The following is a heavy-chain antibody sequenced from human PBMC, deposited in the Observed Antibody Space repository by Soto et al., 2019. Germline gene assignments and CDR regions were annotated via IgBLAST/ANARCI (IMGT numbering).Heavy chain of an antibody. J-gene: IGHJ5*02. CDR2: IYYSGST. D-gene: IGHD3-16*02. Sequence: PSETLSLTCTVSGGSISSYYWSWIRQPPGKGLEWIGYIYYSGSTNYNPSLKSRVTISVDTSKNQFSLKLSSVTAADTAVYYCVRAGGDYDYVWGSYRYDWFDPWGQGTLVTVSS. CDR1: GGSISSYY. V-gene: IGHV4-59*01. CDR3: VRAGGDYDYVWGSYRYDWFDP.